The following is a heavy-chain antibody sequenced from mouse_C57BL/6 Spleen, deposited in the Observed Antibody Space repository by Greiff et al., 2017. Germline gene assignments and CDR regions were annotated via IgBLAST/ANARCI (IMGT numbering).Heavy chain of an antibody. J-gene: IGHJ4*01. V-gene: IGHV1-82*01. CDR1: GYAFSNSW. CDR2: IYPGDGDT. D-gene: IGHD3-2*02. Sequence: QVQLQQSGPELVKPGASVKISCKASGYAFSNSWMNWVKQRPGKGLEWIGRIYPGDGDTNYNGKFKGKATLTADKSSSTAYMQLSSLTSEDSAVYFCARELRLRQGAMDYWGQGTSVTVSS. CDR3: ARELRLRQGAMDY.